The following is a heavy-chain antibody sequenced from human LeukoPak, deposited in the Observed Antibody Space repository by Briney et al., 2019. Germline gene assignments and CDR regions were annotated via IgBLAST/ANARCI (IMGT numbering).Heavy chain of an antibody. CDR1: GFTFDDYA. CDR3: VKEGYHSSGYPDL. D-gene: IGHD3-22*01. Sequence: PGGSLRLSCAASGFTFDDYAMHWVRQAPGKGLEWVSGISWNSGSIGYADSVKGRFTISRDNAKNSLYLQMSSLRAEDTALYYCVKEGYHSSGYPDLWGQGTLVTVSS. J-gene: IGHJ5*02. V-gene: IGHV3-9*01. CDR2: ISWNSGSI.